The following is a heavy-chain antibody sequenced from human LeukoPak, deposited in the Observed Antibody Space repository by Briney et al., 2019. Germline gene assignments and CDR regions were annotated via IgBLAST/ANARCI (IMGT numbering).Heavy chain of an antibody. D-gene: IGHD6-13*01. V-gene: IGHV3-48*04. J-gene: IGHJ4*02. Sequence: PGRSLRLSCAASGFTFSSYSMNWVRQAPGKGLEWVSYISSSSSTIYYADSVKGRFTISRDNAKNSLYLQMNSLRAEDTAVYYCASAAVTGYWGQGTLVTVSS. CDR3: ASAAVTGY. CDR1: GFTFSSYS. CDR2: ISSSSSTI.